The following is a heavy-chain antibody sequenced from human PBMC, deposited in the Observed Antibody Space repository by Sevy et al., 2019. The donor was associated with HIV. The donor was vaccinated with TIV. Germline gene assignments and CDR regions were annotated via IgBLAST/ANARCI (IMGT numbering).Heavy chain of an antibody. D-gene: IGHD5-18*01. Sequence: GESLKISCKTSEYIFTNYWIGWVRQMPGKGLEWMGIIYPGDSDTRHSPSFQGPVTISADKSISTAYLQWSSLKASDTATYYCARLRGYSYGYTDYFEYWGQGTRVTVSS. CDR2: IYPGDSDT. V-gene: IGHV5-51*01. J-gene: IGHJ4*02. CDR1: EYIFTNYW. CDR3: ARLRGYSYGYTDYFEY.